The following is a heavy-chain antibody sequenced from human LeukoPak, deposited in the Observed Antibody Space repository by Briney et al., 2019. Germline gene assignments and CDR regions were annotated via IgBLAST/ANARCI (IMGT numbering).Heavy chain of an antibody. CDR2: INPNSGGT. D-gene: IGHD3-9*01. V-gene: IGHV1-2*02. CDR3: ATQLRYFDWLLY. J-gene: IGHJ4*02. Sequence: ASVKVSCKASGYTFTGYYMHWVRQAPGQRLEWMGWINPNSGGTNYAQKFQGRVTMTRDTSISTAYMELSRLRSDDTAVYYCATQLRYFDWLLYWGQGTLVTVSS. CDR1: GYTFTGYY.